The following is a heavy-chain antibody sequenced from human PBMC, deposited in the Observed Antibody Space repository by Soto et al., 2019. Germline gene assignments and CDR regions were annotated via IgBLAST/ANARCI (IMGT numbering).Heavy chain of an antibody. CDR3: ARASFGDDIVVVPAARNYYYYMDV. V-gene: IGHV1-2*04. CDR2: INPNSGGT. D-gene: IGHD2-2*01. CDR1: GYTFTGYY. Sequence: ASVKVSCKASGYTFTGYYMHWVRQAPGQGLEWMGWINPNSGGTNYAQKFQGWVTMTRDTSISTAYMELSRLRSDDTAVYYCARASFGDDIVVVPAARNYYYYMDVWGKGTTVTVSS. J-gene: IGHJ6*03.